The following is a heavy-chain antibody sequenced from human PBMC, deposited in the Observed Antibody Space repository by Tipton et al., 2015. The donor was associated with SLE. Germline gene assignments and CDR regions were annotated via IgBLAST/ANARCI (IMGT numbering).Heavy chain of an antibody. Sequence: TLSLTCTVSGGSISSYYWSWIRQPPGKGLECIGYIYYSGSTNYNPSLKSRVTISIDTSKNQFSLRLSSVTAVDTAVYYCARDLGAYYPFGLDVWGQGTTVTVSS. V-gene: IGHV4-59*01. CDR3: ARDLGAYYPFGLDV. CDR1: GGSISSYY. J-gene: IGHJ6*02. D-gene: IGHD3-16*01. CDR2: IYYSGST.